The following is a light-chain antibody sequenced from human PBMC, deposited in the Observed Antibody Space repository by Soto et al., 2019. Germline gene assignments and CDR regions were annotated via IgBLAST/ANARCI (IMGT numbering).Light chain of an antibody. Sequence: QLVLTQPPSASGTPGQRVTISCSGSSSNIGSNYVYWYQKLPGTAPKLLIYRNNQRPSGVPDRFSGSKSGTSASLAISGLRPEDEADYYCAAWDDSLTGHGVFGGGTKLTVL. CDR1: SSNIGSNY. CDR2: RNN. J-gene: IGLJ2*01. V-gene: IGLV1-47*01. CDR3: AAWDDSLTGHGV.